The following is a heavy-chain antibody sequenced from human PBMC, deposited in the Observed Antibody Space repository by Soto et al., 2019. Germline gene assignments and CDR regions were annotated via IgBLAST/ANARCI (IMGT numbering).Heavy chain of an antibody. V-gene: IGHV2-5*02. CDR2: IYWDDDK. CDR3: ATRGLDIFPPDNGGFDY. CDR1: GFSLSTSGVG. J-gene: IGHJ4*02. Sequence: QITLKESGPTLVKPTQTLTLTCTFSGFSLSTSGVGVGWIRQPPGKALEWLALIYWDDDKRYSPSLKSRLTITKDTSKNQVVLTMTNMDPVDTATYYCATRGLDIFPPDNGGFDYWGQGTLVTVSS. D-gene: IGHD3-10*01.